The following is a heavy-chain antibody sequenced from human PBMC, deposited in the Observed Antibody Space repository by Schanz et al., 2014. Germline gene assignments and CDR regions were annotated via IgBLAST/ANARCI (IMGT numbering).Heavy chain of an antibody. J-gene: IGHJ4*02. Sequence: QVQLVQSGAEVKKPGSSVKVSCKASGGTFSSYTINWVRQAPGQGLEWMGIINPSGGGTSYALRFQDRVTVTRDTSRSTVYMELSSLRSEDTAVYYCARGRTFDYWGQGTLVTVSS. CDR2: INPSGGGT. CDR1: GGTFSSYT. CDR3: ARGRTFDY. V-gene: IGHV1-46*01.